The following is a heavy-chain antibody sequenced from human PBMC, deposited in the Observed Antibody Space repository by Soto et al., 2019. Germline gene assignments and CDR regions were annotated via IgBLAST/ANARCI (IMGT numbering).Heavy chain of an antibody. D-gene: IGHD3-22*01. CDR3: ARPGLSYYETSGQPRPGEY. V-gene: IGHV3-30*04. CDR2: ISFDGTNK. J-gene: IGHJ4*02. Sequence: QVQLVESGGGVVQPGRSLRLSCAASGFTFSSYAMHWVRQAPGKGLEWVALISFDGTNKYYADSVKGRFTIARDNSRNTLYLEMNSLRPEDTAVYYCARPGLSYYETSGQPRPGEYWGQGTLVTVSS. CDR1: GFTFSSYA.